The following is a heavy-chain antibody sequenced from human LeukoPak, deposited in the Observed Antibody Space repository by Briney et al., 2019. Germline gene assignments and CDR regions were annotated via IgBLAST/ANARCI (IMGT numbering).Heavy chain of an antibody. CDR3: ARIFLSVVAPKRWFDP. J-gene: IGHJ5*02. Sequence: GGSLRLSCAASGFTFSSYTMTWVRQAPGKGLDWVSGISAGGGSTYYADSVKGRFTISRDNSKNTLYLQMNSLRAEDSAVYYCARIFLSVVAPKRWFDPWGQGTLVTVSS. D-gene: IGHD4-23*01. CDR2: ISAGGGST. V-gene: IGHV3-23*01. CDR1: GFTFSSYT.